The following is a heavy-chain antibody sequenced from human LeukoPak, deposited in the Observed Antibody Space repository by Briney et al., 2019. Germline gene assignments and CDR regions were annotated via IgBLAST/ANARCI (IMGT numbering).Heavy chain of an antibody. Sequence: SETLSLTCTVSCDSIRNNYWSWIRQPPGKGLEWIGYIYDSGSTNYTNYNPSLKSRITISADTSKNQFSLEVNSVTAADTAVYYCARFPRYWGQGTLVTVSS. CDR2: IYDSGSTNYT. J-gene: IGHJ4*02. D-gene: IGHD6-6*01. V-gene: IGHV4-59*01. CDR1: CDSIRNNY. CDR3: ARFPRY.